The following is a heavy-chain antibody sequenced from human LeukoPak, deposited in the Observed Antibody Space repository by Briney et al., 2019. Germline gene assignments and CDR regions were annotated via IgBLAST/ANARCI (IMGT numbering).Heavy chain of an antibody. J-gene: IGHJ4*02. CDR1: GFTFSSYG. D-gene: IGHD3-10*01. CDR2: IRYDGSNK. Sequence: GGSLRLSCAASGFTFSSYGMHWVRQAPGKGLEWVAFIRYDGSNKYYADSVKGRFTISRDNSKNTLYLQMNSLRAEDTAVYYCASPLWFGELSFDYWGQGTLVTVSS. V-gene: IGHV3-30*02. CDR3: ASPLWFGELSFDY.